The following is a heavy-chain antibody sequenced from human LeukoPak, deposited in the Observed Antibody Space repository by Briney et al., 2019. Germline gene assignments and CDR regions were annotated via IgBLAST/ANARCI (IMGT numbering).Heavy chain of an antibody. V-gene: IGHV4-39*01. CDR3: ATQMDTAMVFTPYFDY. CDR2: VYYSGST. J-gene: IGHJ4*02. D-gene: IGHD5-18*01. CDR1: GGSISSSSYY. Sequence: SKTLSLTCTVSGGSISSSSYYWGWIRQPPGKGLEWIGSVYYSGSTYYIPSLKSRVTISVDTSKNQFSLKLSSVTAADTAVYYCATQMDTAMVFTPYFDYWGQGTLVTVSS.